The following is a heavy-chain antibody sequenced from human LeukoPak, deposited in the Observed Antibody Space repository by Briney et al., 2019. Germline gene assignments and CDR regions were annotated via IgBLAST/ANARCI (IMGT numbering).Heavy chain of an antibody. CDR3: AKDRTGTTGADWFDP. V-gene: IGHV3-23*01. CDR2: ISATGGNT. J-gene: IGHJ5*02. CDR1: GFTFRNYG. D-gene: IGHD1-1*01. Sequence: GGSLRLSCVASGFTFRNYGMSWVRQAPGKGLEWVSSISATGGNTYYADSVKGRFTISRDNSKNTLYVQMDSLRAEDTAVYYCAKDRTGTTGADWFDPWGQGTLVTVSS.